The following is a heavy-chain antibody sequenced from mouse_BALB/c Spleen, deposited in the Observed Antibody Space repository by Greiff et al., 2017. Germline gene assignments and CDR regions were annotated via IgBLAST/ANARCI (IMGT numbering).Heavy chain of an antibody. Sequence: DVMLVESGGDLVKPGGSLKLSCAASGFTFSSYGMSWVRQTPDKRLEWVATISSGGSYTYYPDSVKGRFTISRDNAKNTLYLQMSSLKSEDTAMYYCARHERNYYGSRGSMDYWGQGTSVTVSS. D-gene: IGHD1-1*01. CDR2: ISSGGSYT. V-gene: IGHV5-6*02. J-gene: IGHJ4*01. CDR1: GFTFSSYG. CDR3: ARHERNYYGSRGSMDY.